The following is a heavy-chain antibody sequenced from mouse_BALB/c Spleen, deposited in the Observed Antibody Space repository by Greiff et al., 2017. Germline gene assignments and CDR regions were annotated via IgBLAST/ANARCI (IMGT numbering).Heavy chain of an antibody. V-gene: IGHV2-9*02. CDR1: GFSLTSYG. CDR3: ARDRVVAPYYFDY. CDR2: IWAGGST. J-gene: IGHJ2*01. D-gene: IGHD1-1*01. Sequence: VQLQESGPGLVAPSQSLSITCTVSGFSLTSYGVHWVRQPPGKGLEWLGVIWAGGSTNYNSALMSRLSISKDNSKSQVFLKMNSLQTDDTAMYYCARDRVVAPYYFDYWGQGTTLTVSS.